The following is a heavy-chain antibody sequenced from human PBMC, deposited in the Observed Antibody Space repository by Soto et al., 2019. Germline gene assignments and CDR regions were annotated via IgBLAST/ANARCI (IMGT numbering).Heavy chain of an antibody. V-gene: IGHV3-23*01. CDR1: GFTFSSYA. Sequence: GGSLRLSCAASGFTFSSYAMSWVRQAPGKGLEWVSAISGSGGSTYYADSVKGRFTISRDNSKNTLYLQMNSLRAEDTAVYYCAKPYRVMTIHSEGAFDYWGQGTLVTVSS. CDR2: ISGSGGST. J-gene: IGHJ4*02. D-gene: IGHD2-2*02. CDR3: AKPYRVMTIHSEGAFDY.